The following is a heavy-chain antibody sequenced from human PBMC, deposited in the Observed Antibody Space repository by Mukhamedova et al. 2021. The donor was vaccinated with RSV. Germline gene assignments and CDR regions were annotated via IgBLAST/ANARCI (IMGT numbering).Heavy chain of an antibody. J-gene: IGHJ4*02. CDR3: ARDRGIAAD. D-gene: IGHD6-13*01. CDR2: INHSGST. V-gene: IGHV4-34*01. Sequence: GEINHSGSTNYNPSLKSRVTISVDTSKNQFSLKLSSVTAADTAVYYCARDRGIAADWGQGTLVTVSS.